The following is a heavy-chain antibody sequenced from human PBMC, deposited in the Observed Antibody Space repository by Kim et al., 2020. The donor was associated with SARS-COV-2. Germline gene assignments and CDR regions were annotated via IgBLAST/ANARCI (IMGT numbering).Heavy chain of an antibody. CDR1: GYTFTSYD. CDR2: MNPNSGNT. Sequence: ASVKVSCKASGYTFTSYDINWVRQATGQGLEWMGWMNPNSGNTGYAQKFQGRVTMTRNTSISTAYMELSSLRSEDTAVYYCARGEDILTGYYTGGGTDYWGQGTLVTVSS. J-gene: IGHJ4*02. V-gene: IGHV1-8*01. D-gene: IGHD3-9*01. CDR3: ARGEDILTGYYTGGGTDY.